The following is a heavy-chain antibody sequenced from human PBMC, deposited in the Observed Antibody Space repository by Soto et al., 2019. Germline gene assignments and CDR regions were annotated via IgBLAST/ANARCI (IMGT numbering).Heavy chain of an antibody. Sequence: GGSLRLSCAATGFAFRIYGMHWVRRAPGKGLEWLAVISYDGCNKNHADSVQGRFTISRDNSKSTLYLQMNSLRAEDTAVYYCAKDDGQLWPPFDYWGQGTLVTVSS. CDR1: GFAFRIYG. CDR2: ISYDGCNK. D-gene: IGHD5-18*01. V-gene: IGHV3-33*06. J-gene: IGHJ4*02. CDR3: AKDDGQLWPPFDY.